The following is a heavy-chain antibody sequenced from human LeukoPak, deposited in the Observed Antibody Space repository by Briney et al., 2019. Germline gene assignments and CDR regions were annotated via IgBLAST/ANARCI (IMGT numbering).Heavy chain of an antibody. Sequence: SETLSLTCTVSGGSISSSSYYWGWIRQPPGKGLEWIGEINHSGSTNYNPSLKSRVTISVDTSKNQFSLKLSSVTAADTAVYYCARATGSTPTWSFDYWGQGTLVTVSS. J-gene: IGHJ4*02. CDR2: INHSGST. CDR3: ARATGSTPTWSFDY. CDR1: GGSISSSSYY. D-gene: IGHD2-15*01. V-gene: IGHV4-39*07.